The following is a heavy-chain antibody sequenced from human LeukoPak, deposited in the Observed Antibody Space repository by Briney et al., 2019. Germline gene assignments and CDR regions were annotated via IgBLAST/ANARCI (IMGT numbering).Heavy chain of an antibody. D-gene: IGHD4-17*01. CDR2: IYYSGST. V-gene: IGHV4-59*01. CDR3: ARRLRHGDYDYYYYGMDV. CDR1: GGSISSYY. J-gene: IGHJ6*02. Sequence: SETLSLTCTVSGGSISSYYWSWIRQPPGKGLEWIGYIYYSGSTNYNPSLKSRVTISVDPSKNQFSLKLSSVTAADTAVYYCARRLRHGDYDYYYYGMDVWGQGTTVTVSS.